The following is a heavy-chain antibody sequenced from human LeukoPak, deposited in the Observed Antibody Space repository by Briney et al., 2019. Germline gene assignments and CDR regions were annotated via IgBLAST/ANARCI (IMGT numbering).Heavy chain of an antibody. CDR2: IYSSGNT. CDR1: GDSISINY. Sequence: SETLSLTCTVSGDSISINYWSWIRQPAGKGLEWIGHIYSSGNTNYNPSLKSRVSTSVDTSKNQFSLKVSSVTAADTAVYYCAKDRGNYRGPFDYWGQGTLVTVSS. V-gene: IGHV4-4*07. J-gene: IGHJ4*02. D-gene: IGHD4-11*01. CDR3: AKDRGNYRGPFDY.